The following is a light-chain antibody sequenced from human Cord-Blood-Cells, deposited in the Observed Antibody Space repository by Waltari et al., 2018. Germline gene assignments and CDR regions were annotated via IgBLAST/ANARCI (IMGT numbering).Light chain of an antibody. CDR2: DVS. J-gene: IGLJ1*01. CDR1: SSDVVGYNY. Sequence: QSALTPPASVSGSPGQSITISCTGTSSDVVGYNYVSWSQQHPGKAPKLMIYDVSNRPSGVSNRFSGSKSGNTASLTISGLQAEDEADYYCSSYTSSSTLVFGTGTKVTVL. V-gene: IGLV2-14*01. CDR3: SSYTSSSTLV.